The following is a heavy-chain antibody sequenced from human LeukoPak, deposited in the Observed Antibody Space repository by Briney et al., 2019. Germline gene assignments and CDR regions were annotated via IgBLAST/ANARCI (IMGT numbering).Heavy chain of an antibody. CDR3: AKEAYVWGSYRLFDY. D-gene: IGHD3-16*02. CDR2: IRYDGSNK. J-gene: IGHJ4*02. V-gene: IGHV3-30*02. Sequence: GGSLRLSCAASGFTFSSYGMHWVRQAPGKGLEWVAFIRYDGSNKYYADSVKGRFTISRDNSKNTLYLQMNSLRAEDTAVYYCAKEAYVWGSYRLFDYWGQGTLVTVSS. CDR1: GFTFSSYG.